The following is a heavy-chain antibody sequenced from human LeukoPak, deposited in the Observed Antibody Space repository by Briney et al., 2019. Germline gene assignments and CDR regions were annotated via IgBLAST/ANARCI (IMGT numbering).Heavy chain of an antibody. D-gene: IGHD2-21*02. CDR3: ARVPLAYCGGDCSNHPYYYYYYMDV. Sequence: SQTLSLTCAISGDSVSRNSAAWNWIRQSPSRGLEWLGRTYYRSKWYNDYAVSVKSRITINPDTSKNQFSLKLSSVTAADTAVYYCARVPLAYCGGDCSNHPYYYYYYMDVWGKGTTVTVSS. CDR1: GDSVSRNSAA. CDR2: TYYRSKWYN. V-gene: IGHV6-1*01. J-gene: IGHJ6*03.